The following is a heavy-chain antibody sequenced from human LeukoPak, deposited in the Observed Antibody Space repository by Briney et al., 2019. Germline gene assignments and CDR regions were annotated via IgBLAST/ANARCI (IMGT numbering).Heavy chain of an antibody. J-gene: IGHJ4*02. CDR1: GLTVSSND. V-gene: IGHV3-66*02. D-gene: IGHD2-21*01. CDR2: IYSGDSA. Sequence: TGGSLRLSCAASGLTVSSNDMSWVRQAPGKGLEWVSFIYSGDSAYYADSVKGRFTISRDNSKNTLYLQMSSLRAEDTAVYYCAKRRGEDYLDYWGQGTLVTVSS. CDR3: AKRRGEDYLDY.